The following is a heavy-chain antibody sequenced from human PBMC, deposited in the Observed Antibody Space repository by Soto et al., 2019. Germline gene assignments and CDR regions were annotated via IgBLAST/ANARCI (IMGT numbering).Heavy chain of an antibody. J-gene: IGHJ4*02. V-gene: IGHV3-23*01. CDR2: ISGSDGKT. D-gene: IGHD3-10*01. Sequence: PGGSLRLSCAASGFSFGSYALSWVRQAPGKGLEWVSTISGSDGKTFYVDSVKGRFSISRDTSQSTLYLQMNSLRADDTAMYYCARRSYLDYWGQGT. CDR1: GFSFGSYA. CDR3: ARRSYLDY.